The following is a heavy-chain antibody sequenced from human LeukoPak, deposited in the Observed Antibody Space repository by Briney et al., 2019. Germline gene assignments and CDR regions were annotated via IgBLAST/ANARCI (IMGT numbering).Heavy chain of an antibody. J-gene: IGHJ4*02. CDR3: ARGGSYSSSSFDY. CDR2: INSDGSST. V-gene: IGHV3-74*01. Sequence: GGSLRLSCVGSGFTYSNYWMHWVRQAPGKGLVWVSRINSDGSSTNYADSVKGRFTISRDNAKNTLYLQMNSLRAEDTAVYYCARGGSYSSSSFDYWGQGTLVTVSS. CDR1: GFTYSNYW. D-gene: IGHD6-6*01.